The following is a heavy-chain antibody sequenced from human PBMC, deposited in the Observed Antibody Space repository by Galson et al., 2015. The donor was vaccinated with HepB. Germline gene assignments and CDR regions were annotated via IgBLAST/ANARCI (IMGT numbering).Heavy chain of an antibody. D-gene: IGHD6-13*01. J-gene: IGHJ6*03. CDR1: GFSLSTYA. V-gene: IGHV1-8*01. CDR2: MDPNSGNT. CDR3: ARFPHSSSWDDSYYYMDV. Sequence: SVKVSCKASGFSLSTYAINWVRQAPGQGLEWLGWMDPNSGNTGYAQKFQGRITMTRNTSISTAYMELRSLRSEDTAVYYCARFPHSSSWDDSYYYMDVWGKGTTVTVSS.